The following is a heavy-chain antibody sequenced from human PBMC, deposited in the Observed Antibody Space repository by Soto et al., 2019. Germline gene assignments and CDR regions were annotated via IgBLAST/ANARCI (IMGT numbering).Heavy chain of an antibody. CDR2: IKSKTDGGTT. V-gene: IGHV3-15*01. J-gene: IGHJ4*02. CDR1: GFTFSNAW. D-gene: IGHD3-10*01. CDR3: TTDQVLLWFGELTQRFDY. Sequence: GGSLRLSCAASGFTFSNAWMSWVRQAPGKGLEWVGRIKSKTDGGTTDYAAPVKGRFTISRDDSKNTLYLQMNSLKTEDTAVYYRTTDQVLLWFGELTQRFDYWGQGTLVTVSS.